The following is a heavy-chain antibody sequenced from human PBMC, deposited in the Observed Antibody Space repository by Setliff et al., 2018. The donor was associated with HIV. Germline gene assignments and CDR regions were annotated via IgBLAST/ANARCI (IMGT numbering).Heavy chain of an antibody. J-gene: IGHJ4*02. CDR3: VSFSGSPVTPDY. V-gene: IGHV1-18*01. Sequence: ASVKVSCKASGYTFSNYGISWVRQAPGQGLEWMGWISPYNGNTNYVQKLQGRVTITTDTSTSTAYMELSSLRSEDTAVYYCVSFSGSPVTPDYWGQGTLVTVSS. D-gene: IGHD6-25*01. CDR2: ISPYNGNT. CDR1: GYTFSNYG.